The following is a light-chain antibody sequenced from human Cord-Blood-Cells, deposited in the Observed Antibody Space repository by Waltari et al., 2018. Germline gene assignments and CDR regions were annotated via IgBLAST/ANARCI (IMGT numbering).Light chain of an antibody. J-gene: IGLJ1*01. CDR2: EVS. CDR3: SSYTSSSNYV. CDR1: SRDVGGYNS. V-gene: IGLV2-14*01. Sequence: QSALTQPASVSGSPGQSITISCTGTSRDVGGYNSVSWYQQHPGKAPKLMIYEVSNRPSGVSNRFSGSKSGNTASLTISGLQAEDEADYYCSSYTSSSNYVFGTGTKVTIL.